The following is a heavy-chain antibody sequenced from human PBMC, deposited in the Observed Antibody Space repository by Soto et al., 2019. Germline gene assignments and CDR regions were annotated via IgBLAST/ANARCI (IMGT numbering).Heavy chain of an antibody. CDR2: IFHTGNT. Sequence: SETLSLTCTISGVSVSSGKWWSWVRQPPGEGLEWIGEIFHTGNTDYKPSLKSRVSILVDKSKNQFSLNLDSVTAADTAVYYCARNLFDSRGYPPEVWGQGILVTVSS. CDR1: GVSVSSGKW. V-gene: IGHV4-4*02. D-gene: IGHD3-22*01. CDR3: ARNLFDSRGYPPEV. J-gene: IGHJ4*02.